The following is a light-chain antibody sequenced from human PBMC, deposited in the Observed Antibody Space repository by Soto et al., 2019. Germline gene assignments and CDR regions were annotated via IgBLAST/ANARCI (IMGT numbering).Light chain of an antibody. CDR3: SSFTSRFTFV. Sequence: QSVLTQPASVSGSPGQSIAISCTGTRSDVGAYTHVSWYQQHPGKAPKLMISEVTNRPSGVSDRFSGSKSGNTASLTISGLQAEDEADYYCSSFTSRFTFVFGTGTKGTVL. CDR2: EVT. J-gene: IGLJ1*01. V-gene: IGLV2-14*01. CDR1: RSDVGAYTH.